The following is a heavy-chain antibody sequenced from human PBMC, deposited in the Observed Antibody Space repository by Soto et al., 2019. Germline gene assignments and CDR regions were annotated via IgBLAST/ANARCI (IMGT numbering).Heavy chain of an antibody. CDR2: IWYDGSNK. V-gene: IGHV3-33*01. J-gene: IGHJ4*02. CDR3: ARDRGAAAGLMSYFDY. CDR1: GFTFSSYG. D-gene: IGHD6-13*01. Sequence: PGGSLRLSCAASGFTFSSYGMHWVRQAPGKGLEWVAVIWYDGSNKYYADSVKGRFTISRDNSKNTLYLQMNSLRAEDTAVYYCARDRGAAAGLMSYFDYWGQGTLVTVSS.